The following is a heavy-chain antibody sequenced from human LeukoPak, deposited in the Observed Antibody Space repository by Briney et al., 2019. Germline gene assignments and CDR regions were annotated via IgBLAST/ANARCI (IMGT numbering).Heavy chain of an antibody. V-gene: IGHV4-39*01. J-gene: IGHJ4*02. D-gene: IGHD6-13*01. CDR1: GGSISSSSYY. CDR3: ARLVGSSWYHEVLRGRDY. Sequence: SETLSLTCTVSGGSISSSSYYWGWIRQPPGKGLEWIGYIYYSGSTYYDPSLKSRVTISVGTSKNQFSLKLTSVTAADTAVYYCARLVGSSWYHEVLRGRDYWGQGTLVTVSS. CDR2: IYYSGST.